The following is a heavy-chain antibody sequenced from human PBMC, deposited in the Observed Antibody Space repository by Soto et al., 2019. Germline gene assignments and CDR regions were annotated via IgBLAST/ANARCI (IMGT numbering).Heavy chain of an antibody. V-gene: IGHV1-2*02. CDR1: GYTFTGYY. CDR3: ATQFHHCGGDCYRGPYFGMDV. CDR2: INPYTGGT. Sequence: ASVKVSCKASGYTFTGYYVLWVRQAPGQGPECMGWINPYTGGTNYAQKFQGRVTTTRDTSISTAYMELSKLISDDTAVYYCATQFHHCGGDCYRGPYFGMDVWGQGTTVTVSS. D-gene: IGHD2-21*02. J-gene: IGHJ6*02.